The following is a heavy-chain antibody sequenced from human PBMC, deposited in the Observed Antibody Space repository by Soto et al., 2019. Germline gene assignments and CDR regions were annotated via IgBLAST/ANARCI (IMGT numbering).Heavy chain of an antibody. CDR1: GYTFTGYY. J-gene: IGHJ4*01. CDR3: ARSTYSGSYYGRYEYFDY. Sequence: ASVKVSCKASGYTFTGYYMHWVRQAPGQGLEWMGWINPNSGDTNYAQKFQGWVTMTRDTSISTAYMELSRLRSDDTAVYYCARSTYSGSYYGRYEYFDYWGHGTLGTVSS. CDR2: INPNSGDT. D-gene: IGHD1-26*01. V-gene: IGHV1-2*04.